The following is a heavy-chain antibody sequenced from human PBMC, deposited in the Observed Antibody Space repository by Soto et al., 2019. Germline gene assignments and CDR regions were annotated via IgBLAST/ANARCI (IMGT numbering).Heavy chain of an antibody. CDR2: ISGGGGSS. CDR1: GFTFSNYA. Sequence: EVQLLESGGGLVQPGGSLRLSCAASGFTFSNYAMSWVRQAPGKGLEWVSGISGGGGSSYYADAVKGRFTISRDNSKNTRYLKMNSWRAEDTAVYYFAHNCGVDCHTVFFYWGQGTLVIVSS. V-gene: IGHV3-23*01. J-gene: IGHJ4*02. CDR3: AHNCGVDCHTVFFY. D-gene: IGHD2-21*02.